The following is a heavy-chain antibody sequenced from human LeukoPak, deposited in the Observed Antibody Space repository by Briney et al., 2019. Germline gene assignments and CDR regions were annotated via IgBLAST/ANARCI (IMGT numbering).Heavy chain of an antibody. CDR3: ARTTEGYAGGPGYSYYYYMDV. V-gene: IGHV4-59*01. CDR2: IHYSGST. Sequence: PSETLSLTCTVSGGSISSYYWSWIRQPAGKGLEWIGYIHYSGSTHYNPSLKSRVTISVDTSKNQVSLKLRSVTAADTAVYYCARTTEGYAGGPGYSYYYYMDVWGKGTTVTISS. D-gene: IGHD5-12*01. J-gene: IGHJ6*03. CDR1: GGSISSYY.